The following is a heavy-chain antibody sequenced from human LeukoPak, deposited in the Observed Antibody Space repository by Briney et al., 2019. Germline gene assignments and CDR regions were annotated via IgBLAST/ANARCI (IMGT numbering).Heavy chain of an antibody. CDR3: ARTHYGGAYGDY. CDR1: GFPFSNFR. V-gene: IGHV3-74*01. Sequence: PGGSLRLSCAASGFPFSNFRMHWVRQAPAKGLVWVSRINSDGITTTYADSVKGRFTISRDNAKNTLYLQMNSLRAEDTAIYYCARTHYGGAYGDYWGQGTLVTVSS. J-gene: IGHJ4*02. CDR2: INSDGITT. D-gene: IGHD4/OR15-4a*01.